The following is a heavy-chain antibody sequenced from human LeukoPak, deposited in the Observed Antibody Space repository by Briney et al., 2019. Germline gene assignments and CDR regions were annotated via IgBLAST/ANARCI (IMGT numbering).Heavy chain of an antibody. D-gene: IGHD3-22*01. CDR1: GYTFTSYY. V-gene: IGHV1-46*01. J-gene: IGHJ4*02. CDR2: INPSGGST. CDR3: AREPSSGYYYGSIDY. Sequence: ASVKVSCKASGYTFTSYYMHWVRQAPGQGLEWMGIINPSGGSTSYAQKFQGRVTMARDTSTSTVYMELSSLRSEDTAVYYCAREPSSGYYYGSIDYWGQGTLVTVSS.